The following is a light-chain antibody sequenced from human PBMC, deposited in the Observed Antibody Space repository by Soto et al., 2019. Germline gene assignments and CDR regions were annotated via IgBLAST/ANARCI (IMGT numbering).Light chain of an antibody. CDR1: QGISNY. CDR2: DAS. Sequence: DIQMTQSPSSMSASVGDRVTITCRASQGISNYLAWYQQKPGKVPKLLIYDASNLHPGVPSRFRGSGSGTEFSFKITSLQPEDVATYYCQQYDDLPITVGQGTRLVIK. V-gene: IGKV1-33*01. CDR3: QQYDDLPIT. J-gene: IGKJ5*01.